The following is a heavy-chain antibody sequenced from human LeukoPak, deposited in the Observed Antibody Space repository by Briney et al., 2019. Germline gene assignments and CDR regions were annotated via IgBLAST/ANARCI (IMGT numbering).Heavy chain of an antibody. CDR3: ARRGQWPMDV. CDR1: GGSISSSSYY. J-gene: IGHJ6*03. CDR2: IYHSGST. Sequence: PSETLSLTCTVSGGSISSSSYYWGWIRQPPGKGLEWIGSIYHSGSTNYNPSLKSRVTISVDTSKNQFSLKLSSVTAADTAVYYCARRGQWPMDVWGKGTTVTVSS. D-gene: IGHD6-19*01. V-gene: IGHV4-39*07.